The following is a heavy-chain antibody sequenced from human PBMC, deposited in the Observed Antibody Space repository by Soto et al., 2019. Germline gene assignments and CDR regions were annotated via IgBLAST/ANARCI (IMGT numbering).Heavy chain of an antibody. CDR2: VYHTGRT. Sequence: QVQLQESGPGLVKPSETLSLTCTVSGGSFKSGSYSWSWIRQPPGKGLEWIGYVYHTGRTSYNPSIKSRVYISMETSKNQFSLNLDSVTAADTAVYFCARDFAYFDSWGQGTLVTVSS. J-gene: IGHJ4*02. CDR3: ARDFAYFDS. V-gene: IGHV4-61*01. CDR1: GGSFKSGSYS. D-gene: IGHD3-3*01.